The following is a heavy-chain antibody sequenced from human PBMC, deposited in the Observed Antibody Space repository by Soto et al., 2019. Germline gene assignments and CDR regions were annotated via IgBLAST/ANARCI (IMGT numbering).Heavy chain of an antibody. J-gene: IGHJ5*02. CDR3: ARGLRYYDYVWGSYRYTGWFDP. V-gene: IGHV4-34*01. D-gene: IGHD3-16*02. Sequence: QVQLQQWGAGMLKPSETLSLTCAVYGGSFSGYYWSWIRQPPGKGLEWIGEINHSGSTNYNPSLKSRGTISVDTSKNQFSLKLSSVTAADTAVYYCARGLRYYDYVWGSYRYTGWFDPWGQGTLVTVSS. CDR1: GGSFSGYY. CDR2: INHSGST.